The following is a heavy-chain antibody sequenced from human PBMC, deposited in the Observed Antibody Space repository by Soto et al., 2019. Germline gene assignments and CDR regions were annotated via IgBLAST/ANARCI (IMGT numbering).Heavy chain of an antibody. CDR2: IYPGDSDT. D-gene: IGHD3-22*01. J-gene: IGHJ5*01. CDR1: GYNFDKFW. CDR3: AVLLQDSGYDSRGYRHSWFDS. Sequence: PGESLKISCKASGYNFDKFWIGWVRQMPGKGLEWMGIIYPGDSDTRYRPSFQGQVTISVDKSISTAYLQWSSLKASDTAMYYCAVLLQDSGYDSRGYRHSWFDSWGQGTLVTVSS. V-gene: IGHV5-51*01.